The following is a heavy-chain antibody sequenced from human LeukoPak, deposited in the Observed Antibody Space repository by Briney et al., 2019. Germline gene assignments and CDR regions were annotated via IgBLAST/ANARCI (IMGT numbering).Heavy chain of an antibody. CDR3: ARDWKDPAAFDI. J-gene: IGHJ3*02. CDR1: GYTFITYW. D-gene: IGHD1-1*01. CDR2: IYPGDSDT. Sequence: GESLKISCKGSGYTFITYWIGWVRQMPGKGLEWMGIIYPGDSDTRYSPSFQGQVTISADKSISTAYLQWSSLKASDTAMYYCARDWKDPAAFDIWGQGTMVSVSS. V-gene: IGHV5-51*01.